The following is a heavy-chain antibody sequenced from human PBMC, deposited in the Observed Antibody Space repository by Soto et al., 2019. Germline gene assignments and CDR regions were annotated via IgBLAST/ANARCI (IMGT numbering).Heavy chain of an antibody. J-gene: IGHJ6*02. D-gene: IGHD6-13*01. CDR1: GFSLSTSGVG. V-gene: IGHV2-5*01. CDR3: ALSSSSWGYYYYYGMDV. Sequence: SGPTLVNPTQTLTLTCTFSGFSLSTSGVGVGWIRQPPGKALEWLALIYWNDDKRYSPSLKSRLTITKDTSKNQVVLTMTNMDPVDTATYYCALSSSSWGYYYYYGMDVWGQGTTVTVSS. CDR2: IYWNDDK.